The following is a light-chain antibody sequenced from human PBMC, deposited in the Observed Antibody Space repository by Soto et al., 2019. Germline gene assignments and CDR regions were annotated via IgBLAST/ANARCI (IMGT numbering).Light chain of an antibody. CDR2: GAS. V-gene: IGKV3-15*01. J-gene: IGKJ1*01. Sequence: MVMTQSPATLSVSPGERATLSCRASQSVSSTLAWYQQKPGHAPRLLIYGASTRATGIPARFSGSGSGTAFTLTISSLQSEDFAVYYCQQYNNWPPMAFGQGNTVEIK. CDR1: QSVSST. CDR3: QQYNNWPPMA.